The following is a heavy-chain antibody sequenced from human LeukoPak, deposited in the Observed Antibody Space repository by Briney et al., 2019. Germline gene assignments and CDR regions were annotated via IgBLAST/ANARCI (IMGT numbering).Heavy chain of an antibody. D-gene: IGHD2-15*01. J-gene: IGHJ3*02. CDR3: ARYSLTYAFDI. CDR2: IKQDGSEK. CDR1: TFTFWNSW. V-gene: IGHV3-7*01. Sequence: PGGSLRLSCAASTFTFWNSWMSWVRQAPGKGLEWVATIKQDGSEKFYVDSVKGRFTISRDNAKKSLSLQMNSLGAEDTVVYYCARYSLTYAFDIWGQGTMVIVSS.